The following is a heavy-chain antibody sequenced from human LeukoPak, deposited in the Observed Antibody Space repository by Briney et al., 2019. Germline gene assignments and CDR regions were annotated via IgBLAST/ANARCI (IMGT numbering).Heavy chain of an antibody. J-gene: IGHJ3*02. CDR2: ICGSGGST. V-gene: IGHV3-23*01. Sequence: GGALRLSCAASGFTLSSYGLRWVRQAPGEGVEGVSAICGSGGSTYYADSVKGRFTISRDNSKNTLYLQMNSLRAEDTAVYYCARCPYSSSWYLGTFDIWGQGTMVTVSS. D-gene: IGHD6-13*01. CDR1: GFTLSSYG. CDR3: ARCPYSSSWYLGTFDI.